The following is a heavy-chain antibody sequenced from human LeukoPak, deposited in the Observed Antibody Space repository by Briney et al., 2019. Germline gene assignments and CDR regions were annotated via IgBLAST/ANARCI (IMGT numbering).Heavy chain of an antibody. CDR1: GGSISGSSYY. J-gene: IGHJ5*02. D-gene: IGHD3-22*01. V-gene: IGHV4-39*01. CDR3: ARHFRDSSGYYNWFDP. CDR2: IYYSGST. Sequence: NASETLSLTCTVSGGSISGSSYYWGWIRQPPGKGLEWIGSIYYSGSTYYNPSLKSRVTISVDTSKNQFSLKLSSVTAADTAVYYCARHFRDSSGYYNWFDPWGQGTLVTVSS.